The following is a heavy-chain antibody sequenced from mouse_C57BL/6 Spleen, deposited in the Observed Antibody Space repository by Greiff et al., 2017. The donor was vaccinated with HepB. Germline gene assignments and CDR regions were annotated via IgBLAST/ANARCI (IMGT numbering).Heavy chain of an antibody. CDR1: GFTFSDYY. CDR3: ARPLYYDYLAWFAY. Sequence: EVQLVESGGGLVQPGGSLKLSCAASGFTFSDYYMYWVRQTPEKRLEWVAYISNGGGSTYYPDTVKGRFTISRDNAKNTLYLQMSRLKSEDTAMYYCARPLYYDYLAWFAYWGQGTLVTVSA. J-gene: IGHJ3*01. V-gene: IGHV5-12*01. CDR2: ISNGGGST. D-gene: IGHD2-4*01.